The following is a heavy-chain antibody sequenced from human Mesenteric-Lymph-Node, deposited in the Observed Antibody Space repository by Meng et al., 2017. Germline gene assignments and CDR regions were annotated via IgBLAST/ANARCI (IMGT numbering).Heavy chain of an antibody. J-gene: IGHJ5*02. Sequence: ASVKVSCKASGYTFTGYYVHWVRQAPGQGLEWMGRINPNSGATNYAQKFQGRVTMTRDTSISTAYMELSRLKSDDTAVYYCSRGGPVMQQLVYNPCLDPWGQGTLVTVSS. CDR1: GYTFTGYY. CDR3: SRGGPVMQQLVYNPCLDP. CDR2: INPNSGAT. D-gene: IGHD1-1*01. V-gene: IGHV1-2*06.